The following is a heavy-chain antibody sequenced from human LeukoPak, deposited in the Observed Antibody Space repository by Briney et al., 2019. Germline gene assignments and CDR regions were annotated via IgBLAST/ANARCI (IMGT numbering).Heavy chain of an antibody. CDR2: ISGSSSAI. Sequence: GGSLRLSCTASGFTFGDNNLNWVRQAPGKGLEWVSYISGSSSAIYYAGSVKGRFTISRDNAKNSLYLQMSSLRDEDTAVYYCARTIAEAGHYFDYWGQGTLVTVSS. D-gene: IGHD6-19*01. V-gene: IGHV3-48*02. CDR1: GFTFGDNN. J-gene: IGHJ4*02. CDR3: ARTIAEAGHYFDY.